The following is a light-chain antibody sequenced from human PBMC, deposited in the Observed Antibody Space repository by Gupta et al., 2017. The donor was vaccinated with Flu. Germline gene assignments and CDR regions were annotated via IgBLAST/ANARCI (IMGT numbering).Light chain of an antibody. J-gene: IGKJ5*01. V-gene: IGKV3-11*01. Sequence: EIVLTQSPATLSLSPGERATLSCRASQSVSGYLAWYQQKPGQAPRLLISDASIRATAIPARFSGSGSGTDFTLTISSLQPEDFAVYYCQQRSNWPITFGQGTRLEIK. CDR1: QSVSGY. CDR3: QQRSNWPIT. CDR2: DAS.